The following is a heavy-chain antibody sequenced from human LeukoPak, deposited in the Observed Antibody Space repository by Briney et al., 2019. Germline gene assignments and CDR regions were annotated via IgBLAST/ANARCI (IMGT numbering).Heavy chain of an antibody. V-gene: IGHV3-30*03. CDR2: ISYDGSNK. CDR3: ARGGPPRPVPAARNWFDP. J-gene: IGHJ5*02. D-gene: IGHD2-2*01. CDR1: GFTFSSYG. Sequence: GRSLRLSCAASGFTFSSYGMHWVRQAPGKGLEWVAVISYDGSNKYYADSVKGRFTISRDNSKNTLYLQMNSLRAEDTAVYYCARGGPPRPVPAARNWFDPWGQGTLVTVSS.